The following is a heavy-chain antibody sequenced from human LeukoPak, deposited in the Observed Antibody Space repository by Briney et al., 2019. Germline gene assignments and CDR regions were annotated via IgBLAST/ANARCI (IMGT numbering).Heavy chain of an antibody. J-gene: IGHJ3*02. CDR3: ARFISSYDAFDI. CDR2: IYYSGST. CDR1: GGSFSGYY. D-gene: IGHD2-2*01. Sequence: SETLSLTCAVYGGSFSGYYWSWIRQHPGKGLEWIGYIYYSGSTYYNPSLKSRVTISVDTSKNQFSLKLSSVTAADTAVYYCARFISSYDAFDIWGQGTMVTVSS. V-gene: IGHV4-31*11.